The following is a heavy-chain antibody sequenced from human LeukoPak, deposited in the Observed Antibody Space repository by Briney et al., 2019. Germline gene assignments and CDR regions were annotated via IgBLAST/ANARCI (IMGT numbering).Heavy chain of an antibody. Sequence: PSGTLSLTCAVSGGSISSSNWWSWVRQPPGKGLEWIGEIYHSGSTNYNPSLKSRVTISVDKSKNQFSLKLSSVTAADTAVYYCASYSNYYDSSGYYLHYYGMDVWGQGTTVTVSS. D-gene: IGHD3-22*01. CDR2: IYHSGST. CDR3: ASYSNYYDSSGYYLHYYGMDV. J-gene: IGHJ6*02. CDR1: GGSISSSNW. V-gene: IGHV4-4*02.